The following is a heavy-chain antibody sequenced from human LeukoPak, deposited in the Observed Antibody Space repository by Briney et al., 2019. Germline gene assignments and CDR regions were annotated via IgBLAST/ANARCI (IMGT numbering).Heavy chain of an antibody. D-gene: IGHD3-9*01. J-gene: IGHJ4*02. CDR3: AGGYDILNY. V-gene: IGHV3-74*01. Sequence: GGSLRPSCAASGFTFSSYWMHWVRQAPGKGLVWVSRINSDGSLTRYADSVKGLFTISRDNAKNTLYLQMNSLRAEDTAVYYCAGGYDILNYWGQGTLVTVSS. CDR2: INSDGSLT. CDR1: GFTFSSYW.